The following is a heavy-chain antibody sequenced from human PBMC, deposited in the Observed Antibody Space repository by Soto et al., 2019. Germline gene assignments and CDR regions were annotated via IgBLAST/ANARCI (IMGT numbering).Heavy chain of an antibody. CDR3: ARERASRVMPHWYFYL. D-gene: IGHD2-2*01. V-gene: IGHV1-69*12. CDR2: IIPIFGTA. J-gene: IGHJ2*01. CDR1: GGTFSSYA. Sequence: QVQLVQSGAEVKKPGSSVKVSCKASGGTFSSYAISWVRQAPGQGLEWMGGIIPIFGTANYAQKLQGRVTITADESTSTADMELSSLRSEDTAVYYCARERASRVMPHWYFYLWGRGTLVTVSS.